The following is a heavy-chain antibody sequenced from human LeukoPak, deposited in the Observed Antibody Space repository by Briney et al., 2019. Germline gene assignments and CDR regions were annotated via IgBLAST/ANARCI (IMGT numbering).Heavy chain of an antibody. CDR3: ARQSTSMSTC. D-gene: IGHD3-3*02. CDR2: IYYSGTT. CDR1: DHSISSSSYY. J-gene: IGHJ4*02. Sequence: SETLSLTCAVSDHSISSSSYYWGWIRQRPEEGLEWIGSIYYSGTTYYNPSLKSRVTISVDTSKNQFSLKLSSVTAADTALYFCARQSTSMSTCWGQGTLVTVSS. V-gene: IGHV4-39*01.